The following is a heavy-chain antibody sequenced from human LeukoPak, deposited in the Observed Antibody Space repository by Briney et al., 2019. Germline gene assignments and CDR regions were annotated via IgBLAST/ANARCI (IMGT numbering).Heavy chain of an antibody. Sequence: PGGSLRLSCVVSGLTFSSYSMSWVREAPGKGLGWVSFISPSSSYTNYADSVKGRFTISRDNAQNSLYLQMSSLRAEDTAVYYCARLWGGSSGYYYWGQGTLVTVSS. D-gene: IGHD3-22*01. CDR2: ISPSSSYT. V-gene: IGHV3-11*03. J-gene: IGHJ4*02. CDR1: GLTFSSYS. CDR3: ARLWGGSSGYYY.